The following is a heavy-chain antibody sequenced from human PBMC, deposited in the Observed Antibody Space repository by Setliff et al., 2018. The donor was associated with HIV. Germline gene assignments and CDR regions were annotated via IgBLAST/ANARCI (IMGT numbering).Heavy chain of an antibody. D-gene: IGHD2-2*01. J-gene: IGHJ4*02. CDR2: INPNNGGT. CDR3: AVMGYCGGNSCYRTEGFDY. Sequence: ASVKVSCKASAHTFTGYYVHWVRQAPGQGLEWMGWINPNNGGTNYAQKFQGRVTMTRDTTITTVYMELTRPRSDDTAMFYCAVMGYCGGNSCYRTEGFDYWGQGTLVTVSS. V-gene: IGHV1-2*02. CDR1: AHTFTGYY.